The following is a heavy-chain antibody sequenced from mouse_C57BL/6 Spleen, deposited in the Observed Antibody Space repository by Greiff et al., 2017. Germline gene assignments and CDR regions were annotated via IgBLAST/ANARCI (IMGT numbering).Heavy chain of an antibody. Sequence: VQLQQPGAELVMPGASVKLSCKASGYTFTSYWMHWVKQRPGQGLEWIGEIDPSDSYTNYNQKFKGKSTLTVDKSSSTAYMQLSSLTSEDCAVYYCAREGPGTRFAYWGQGTLVTVSA. CDR2: IDPSDSYT. CDR1: GYTFTSYW. J-gene: IGHJ3*01. V-gene: IGHV1-69*01. CDR3: AREGPGTRFAY. D-gene: IGHD4-1*01.